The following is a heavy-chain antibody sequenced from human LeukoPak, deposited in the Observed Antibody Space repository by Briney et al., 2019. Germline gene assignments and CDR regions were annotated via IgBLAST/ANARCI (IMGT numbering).Heavy chain of an antibody. J-gene: IGHJ6*02. D-gene: IGHD2-2*01. CDR2: ISSSGSTI. CDR3: ASGGYCSSTSCYGLDYYYYGMDV. V-gene: IGHV3-11*01. Sequence: PGGSLRLSCAASGFTFSDYYMSWIRQAPGKGLGWVSYISSSGSTIYYADSVKGRFAISRDNAKNSLYLQMNSLRAEDTAVYYCASGGYCSSTSCYGLDYYYYGMDVWGQGTTVTVSS. CDR1: GFTFSDYY.